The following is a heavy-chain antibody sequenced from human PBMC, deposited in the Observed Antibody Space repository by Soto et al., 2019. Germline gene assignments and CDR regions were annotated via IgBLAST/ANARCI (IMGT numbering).Heavy chain of an antibody. D-gene: IGHD6-25*01. CDR2: IYFTGNT. Sequence: SETLSLTRSASGGSITSSSHFWGWVRQPPGKGLEWIGTIYFTGNTYYTPSLKSRLTMSIDTSKNEFSLRLNSVTAADTAVYYCAGQTFTIAAASYGRSNWFDPWGPGTLVTVSS. CDR1: GGSITSSSHF. CDR3: AGQTFTIAAASYGRSNWFDP. V-gene: IGHV4-39*01. J-gene: IGHJ5*02.